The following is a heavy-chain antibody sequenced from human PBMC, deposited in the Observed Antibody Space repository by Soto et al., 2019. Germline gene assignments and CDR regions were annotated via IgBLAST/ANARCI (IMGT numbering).Heavy chain of an antibody. CDR2: IRREAYRGTT. J-gene: IGHJ5*02. Sequence: GGSLRLSCTATGLTFGDYGLSWFRQAPGKGLEWLGFIRREAYRGTTEYAASVKGRFSISRDDSKSIAYLKMNSLKTEDTAVYYCSTSKYDDLTGGFDPWGQGTLVTVSS. D-gene: IGHD3-3*01. V-gene: IGHV3-49*03. CDR3: STSKYDDLTGGFDP. CDR1: GLTFGDYG.